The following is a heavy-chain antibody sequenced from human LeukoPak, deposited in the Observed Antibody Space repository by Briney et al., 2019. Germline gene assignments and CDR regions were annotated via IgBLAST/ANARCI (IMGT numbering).Heavy chain of an antibody. J-gene: IGHJ1*01. CDR2: INPNSGGT. D-gene: IGHD6-19*01. V-gene: IGHV1-2*02. CDR1: GYTFTGYY. Sequence: ASVKVSCKASGYTFTGYYMHWVRQAPGQGLEWMGWINPNSGGTNYAQKFQGRVTMTRDTSISTAYMELSRLRSDDTAVYYCARETQWLVTIGAFDIWGQGTLVIVSS. CDR3: ARETQWLVTIGAFDI.